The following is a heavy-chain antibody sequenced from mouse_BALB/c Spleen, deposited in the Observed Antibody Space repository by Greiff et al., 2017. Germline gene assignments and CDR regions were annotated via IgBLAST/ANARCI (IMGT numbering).Heavy chain of an antibody. V-gene: IGHV3-6*02. CDR2: ISYDGSN. J-gene: IGHJ3*01. Sequence: EVQLQESGPGLVKPSQSLSLTCSVTGYSITSGYYWNWIRQFPGNKLEWMGYISYDGSNNYNPSLKNRISITRDTSKNQFFLKLNSVTTEDTATYYCARDRVGRAWFAYWGQGTLVTVSA. CDR3: ARDRVGRAWFAY. D-gene: IGHD4-1*01. CDR1: GYSITSGYY.